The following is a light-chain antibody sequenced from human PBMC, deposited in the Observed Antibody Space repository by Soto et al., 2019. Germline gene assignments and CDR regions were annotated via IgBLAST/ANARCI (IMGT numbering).Light chain of an antibody. Sequence: QSVLTQPPSASGAPGQRGTISCSGSSSNVGSHYLYWYQQLPGTTPKLLNYRNNQRPSGVPGRFSGSKSGTSASLAISGLRSEDEADYYCTAWDDSLRGRVFGGGTQLTVL. V-gene: IGLV1-47*01. J-gene: IGLJ7*01. CDR3: TAWDDSLRGRV. CDR1: SSNVGSHY. CDR2: RNN.